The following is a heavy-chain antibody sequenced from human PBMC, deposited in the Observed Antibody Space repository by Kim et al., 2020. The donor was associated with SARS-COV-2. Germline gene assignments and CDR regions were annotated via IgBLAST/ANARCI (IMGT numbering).Heavy chain of an antibody. CDR1: GFTFSSYG. CDR3: AGEIAAGAGVFDI. D-gene: IGHD2-21*01. CDR2: INSVGGST. J-gene: IGHJ3*02. V-gene: IGHV3-74*01. Sequence: GGSLRLSCAASGFTFSSYGMNWVRQPPGKGLVWVSGINSVGGSTSYADSVKGRFTISRDTAKNTLYLQRNSLRAEDTAVYYCAGEIAAGAGVFDIWGQGTMVTVSS.